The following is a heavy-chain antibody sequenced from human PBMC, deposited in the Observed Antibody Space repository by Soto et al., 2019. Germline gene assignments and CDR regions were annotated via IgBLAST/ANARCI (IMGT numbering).Heavy chain of an antibody. CDR3: ARAGSSSRGLAYYFDY. J-gene: IGHJ4*02. V-gene: IGHV1-46*01. Sequence: QVQLVQSGAEVKKPGASVKVSCKASGYTFTSYYMHWVRQAPGQGLAWMGIINPSGGSTSYAQKFQGRVTMTRDTSTSTGYMELSSLRSEDTAVYYCARAGSSSRGLAYYFDYWGQGTLVTVSS. D-gene: IGHD6-6*01. CDR1: GYTFTSYY. CDR2: INPSGGST.